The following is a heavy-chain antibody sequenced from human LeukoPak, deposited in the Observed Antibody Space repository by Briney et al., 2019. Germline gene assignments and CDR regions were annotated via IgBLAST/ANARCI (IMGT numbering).Heavy chain of an antibody. J-gene: IGHJ6*02. D-gene: IGHD6-6*01. CDR1: GYTFTSYY. Sequence: ASVKVSCKASGYTFTSYYMHWVRQAPGQGLEWMGIINPSGGSTSYAQKFQGRVTMTRDTSTSTVYMELSSLRSEDTAVYYRARDLTYSSSSGYYYYGMDVWGQGTTVTVSS. V-gene: IGHV1-46*01. CDR3: ARDLTYSSSSGYYYYGMDV. CDR2: INPSGGST.